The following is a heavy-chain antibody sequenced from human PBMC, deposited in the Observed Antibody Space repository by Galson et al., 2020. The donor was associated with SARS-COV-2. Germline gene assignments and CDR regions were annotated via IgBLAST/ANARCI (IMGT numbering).Heavy chain of an antibody. D-gene: IGHD1-20*01. Sequence: GGSLRLSCEASGFIFTNFALHWVRQAPGKGLEWVAFVSYDGGLKYYTESVQGRFGISRDNSKDTLFLQMNSVRPEDTATYYCASEFSDIKSYDWVAAMDHHSGMDVWGQGTTVIVSS. CDR3: ASEFSDIKSYDWVAAMDHHSGMDV. CDR2: VSYDGGLK. J-gene: IGHJ6*02. V-gene: IGHV3-30*09. CDR1: GFIFTNFA.